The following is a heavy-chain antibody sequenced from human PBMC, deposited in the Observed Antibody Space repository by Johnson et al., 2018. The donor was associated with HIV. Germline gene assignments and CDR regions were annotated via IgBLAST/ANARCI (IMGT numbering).Heavy chain of an antibody. J-gene: IGHJ3*02. D-gene: IGHD2-15*01. V-gene: IGHV3-23*04. Sequence: VQLVESGGGVVQPGTSLRLSCAASGFTFSSSVMHWVRQAPGKGLEWVSAISGSGGSTYYADSVKGRFTISRDNSKNTLYLQMNSLRAEDTAVYYCLSDCSGGSCYSGNDAFDIWGQGTMVTVSS. CDR1: GFTFSSSV. CDR2: ISGSGGST. CDR3: LSDCSGGSCYSGNDAFDI.